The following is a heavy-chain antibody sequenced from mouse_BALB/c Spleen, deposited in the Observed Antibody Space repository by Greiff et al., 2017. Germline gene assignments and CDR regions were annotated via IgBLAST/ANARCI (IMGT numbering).Heavy chain of an antibody. Sequence: QVQLQQSGAELMKPGASVKISCKATGYTFSSYWIEWVKQRPGHGLEWIGEVLPGSGSTNYNEKFKGKATFTADTSSNTAYMQLSSLTSEDSAVYYCARGRVSYPLDYWGQGTTLTVSS. CDR1: GYTFSSYW. J-gene: IGHJ2*01. D-gene: IGHD6-2*01. CDR2: VLPGSGST. CDR3: ARGRVSYPLDY. V-gene: IGHV1-9*01.